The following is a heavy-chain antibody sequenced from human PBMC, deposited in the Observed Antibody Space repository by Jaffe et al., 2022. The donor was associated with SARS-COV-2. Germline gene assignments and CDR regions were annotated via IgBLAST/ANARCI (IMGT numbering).Heavy chain of an antibody. CDR2: IYYSGST. CDR1: GGSISSYY. V-gene: IGHV4-59*01. CDR3: ARAIGQYSSGYGMDV. Sequence: QVQLQESGPGLVKPSETLSLTCTVSGGSISSYYWSWIRQPPGKGLEWIGYIYYSGSTNYNPSLKSRVTISVDTSKNQFSLKLSSVTAADTAVYYCARAIGQYSSGYGMDVWGQGTTVTVSS. D-gene: IGHD6-25*01. J-gene: IGHJ6*02.